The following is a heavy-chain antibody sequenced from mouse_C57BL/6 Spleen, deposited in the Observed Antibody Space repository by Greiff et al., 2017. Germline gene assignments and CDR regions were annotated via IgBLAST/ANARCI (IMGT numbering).Heavy chain of an antibody. D-gene: IGHD1-1*01. CDR2: IYPGSGST. J-gene: IGHJ2*01. Sequence: QVQLQQPGAELVKPGASVKMSCKASGYTFTSYWITWVKQRPGQGLEWIGDIYPGSGSTNYNEKFKSKATLTVDTSSSTAYMQLSSLTSEDSAVYYCARYYYGSRKGFDYWGQGTTLTVSS. CDR1: GYTFTSYW. V-gene: IGHV1-55*01. CDR3: ARYYYGSRKGFDY.